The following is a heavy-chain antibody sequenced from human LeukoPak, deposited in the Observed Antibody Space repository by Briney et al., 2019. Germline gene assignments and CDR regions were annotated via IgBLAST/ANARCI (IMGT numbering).Heavy chain of an antibody. D-gene: IGHD3-22*01. CDR1: GRSISSHY. CDR2: IYYSGST. J-gene: IGHJ4*02. V-gene: IGHV4-59*11. CDR3: ARYYYDSSGYYIDGHFDY. Sequence: SETLSLTCTVSGRSISSHYWSWIRHPPGKGREWIGYIYYSGSTNFNPSLKSRVTISVDTSKNQFSLKLSSVTAADTAVYYCARYYYDSSGYYIDGHFDYWGQGTVVTVSS.